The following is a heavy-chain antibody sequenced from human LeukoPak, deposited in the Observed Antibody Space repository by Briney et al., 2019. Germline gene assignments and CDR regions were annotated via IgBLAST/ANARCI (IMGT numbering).Heavy chain of an antibody. CDR2: INHSGST. V-gene: IGHV4-34*01. J-gene: IGHJ6*04. D-gene: IGHD2-2*01. Sequence: SETLSLTCAVHGGSFSGYYWSWIRQPPGKGLEWIGEINHSGSTNYNPSLKSRVTISVDTSKNQFSLKLSSVTAADTAVYYCASAPGYCSSTSCYAMSYYYYYGMDVWGKGTTVTVSS. CDR1: GGSFSGYY. CDR3: ASAPGYCSSTSCYAMSYYYYYGMDV.